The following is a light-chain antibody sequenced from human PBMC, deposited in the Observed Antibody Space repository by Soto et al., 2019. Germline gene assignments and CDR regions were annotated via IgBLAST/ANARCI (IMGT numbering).Light chain of an antibody. V-gene: IGKV1-33*01. Sequence: DNQMTPSPASLSASDRDIVTITCQASQDIRKYLNWYQQKPGKAPNLLIYDTSNLETGVPSRFSGSGSGTDFTFTISSLQPEDIATYYCQQYDNLVTFGGGTKVDIK. CDR1: QDIRKY. CDR2: DTS. J-gene: IGKJ4*01. CDR3: QQYDNLVT.